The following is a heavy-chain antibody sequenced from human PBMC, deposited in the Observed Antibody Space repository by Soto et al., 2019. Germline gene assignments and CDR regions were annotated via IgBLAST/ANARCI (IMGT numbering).Heavy chain of an antibody. CDR1: GGSFNRHT. Sequence: QVQLVQSGAEVRKPGSSVRVSCKASGGSFNRHTISWVRQAPGQGLEWMGGIIPIFGTANYAQKFQGRVTITADESTSTAYMELSSLRSEDTAVYYCATHGYSSSPDYWGQGTLVTVSS. CDR3: ATHGYSSSPDY. J-gene: IGHJ4*02. V-gene: IGHV1-69*01. D-gene: IGHD6-19*01. CDR2: IIPIFGTA.